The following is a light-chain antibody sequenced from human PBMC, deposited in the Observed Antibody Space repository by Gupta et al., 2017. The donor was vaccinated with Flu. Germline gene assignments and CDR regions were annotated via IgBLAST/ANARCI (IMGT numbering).Light chain of an antibody. Sequence: QSALTQPPSASGSPGQSVTISCTGTSSDVGSYKYVSWYQQHPGKAPKLLIYDVYKRPSGVPDRFSGSKSGNTASLTVSGLQAEDEADYYCSSYAGSSSHNDVFGPGTKVTVL. CDR3: SSYAGSSSHNDV. CDR2: DVY. V-gene: IGLV2-8*01. J-gene: IGLJ1*01. CDR1: SSDVGSYKY.